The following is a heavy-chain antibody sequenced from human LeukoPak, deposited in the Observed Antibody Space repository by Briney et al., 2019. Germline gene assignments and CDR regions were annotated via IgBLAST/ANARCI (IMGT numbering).Heavy chain of an antibody. CDR3: ATVHSSGWFDY. D-gene: IGHD6-19*01. J-gene: IGHJ4*02. CDR2: MYNSEIT. CDR1: RGSVSSAY. V-gene: IGHV4-59*02. Sequence: PSETLSLTCTVSRGSVSSAYWSWIRQPPGKRLEWIGYMYNSEITNYNPSLKSRVTMSLDMSKNQFSLDLTSVSEADTAFYLCATVHSSGWFDYWGQGSLVIVSS.